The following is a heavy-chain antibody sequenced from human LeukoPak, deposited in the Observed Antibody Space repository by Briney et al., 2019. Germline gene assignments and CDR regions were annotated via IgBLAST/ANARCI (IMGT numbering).Heavy chain of an antibody. J-gene: IGHJ4*02. D-gene: IGHD3-10*01. CDR2: ISAYNGNT. CDR3: ARVLAALLGVDY. CDR1: SYTFTSYG. Sequence: ASVKVSCKASSYTFTSYGISWVRQAPGQGLGWMGWISAYNGNTNYAQKLQGRVTMTTDTSTSTAYMELRSLRSDDTAVYYCARVLAALLGVDYWGQGTLVTVSS. V-gene: IGHV1-18*01.